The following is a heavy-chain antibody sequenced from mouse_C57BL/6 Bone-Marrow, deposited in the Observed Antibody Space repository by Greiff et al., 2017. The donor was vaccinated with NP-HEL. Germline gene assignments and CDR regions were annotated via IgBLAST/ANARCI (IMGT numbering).Heavy chain of an antibody. CDR1: GYAFTNYL. J-gene: IGHJ3*01. CDR3: ARSGGFAY. D-gene: IGHD3-1*01. CDR2: INPGSGGT. V-gene: IGHV1-54*01. Sequence: VQLQQSGAELVRPGTSVKVSCKASGYAFTNYLIEWVKQRPGQGLEWIGVINPGSGGTNYNEKFKGKATLTADKSSSTAYMQLSSLTSEDSAVYFWARSGGFAYWGQGTLVTVSA.